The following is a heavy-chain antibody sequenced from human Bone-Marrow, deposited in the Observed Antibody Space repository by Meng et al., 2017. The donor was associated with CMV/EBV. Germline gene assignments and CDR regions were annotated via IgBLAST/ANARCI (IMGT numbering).Heavy chain of an antibody. J-gene: IGHJ4*02. CDR2: IYPGDSDT. CDR1: GYSFTSYW. Sequence: KVSCKGSGYSFTSYWIGWVRQMPGKGLEWMGIIYPGDSDTRYSPSFQGQVTISADKSISTAYLQWSSLKASDTAMYYCARQWRIAVAENFDYWGQGALVTVFS. D-gene: IGHD6-19*01. V-gene: IGHV5-51*01. CDR3: ARQWRIAVAENFDY.